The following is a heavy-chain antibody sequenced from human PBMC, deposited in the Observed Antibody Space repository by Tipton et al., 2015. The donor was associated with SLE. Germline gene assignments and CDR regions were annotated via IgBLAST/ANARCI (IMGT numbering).Heavy chain of an antibody. CDR3: ARGALLWFGELSGPDWCFDL. Sequence: TLSLTCTVSGGSISSSSYYWGWIRQPPGKGLEWIGSIYYSGSTYYNPSLKSRVTISVDTSKNQFSLKLSSVTAADTAVFYCARGALLWFGELSGPDWCFDLWGRGTLVTVSS. D-gene: IGHD3-10*01. CDR2: IYYSGST. V-gene: IGHV4-39*01. J-gene: IGHJ2*01. CDR1: GGSISSSSYY.